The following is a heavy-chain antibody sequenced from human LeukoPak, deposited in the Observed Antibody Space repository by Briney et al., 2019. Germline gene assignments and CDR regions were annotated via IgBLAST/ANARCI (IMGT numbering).Heavy chain of an antibody. J-gene: IGHJ4*02. CDR1: GGSVSSGSYY. V-gene: IGHV4-61*01. Sequence: SETLSLTCTVSGGSVSSGSYYWSWIRQPPGKGLEWIGYIYYSGSTNYNPSLKSRVTISVDTSKNQFSLKLSSVTAADTAVYYCARLAPGPILAVADYYFDYWGQGTLVTVSS. CDR2: IYYSGST. D-gene: IGHD6-19*01. CDR3: ARLAPGPILAVADYYFDY.